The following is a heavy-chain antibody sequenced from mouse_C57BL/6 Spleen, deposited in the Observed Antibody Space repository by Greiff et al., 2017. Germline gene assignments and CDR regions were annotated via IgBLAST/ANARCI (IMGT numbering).Heavy chain of an antibody. D-gene: IGHD4-1*01. CDR1: GYTFTSHW. J-gene: IGHJ2*01. CDR2: IHPNSGST. V-gene: IGHV1-64*01. Sequence: QVQLQQPGAELVKPGASVKLSCKASGYTFTSHWMHWIGMIHPNSGSTNYNEKFKSKATLTVDKSSSTAYMQLSSLTSEDSAVYYCARNWYYFDYWGQGTTRTVSS. CDR3: ARNWYYFDY.